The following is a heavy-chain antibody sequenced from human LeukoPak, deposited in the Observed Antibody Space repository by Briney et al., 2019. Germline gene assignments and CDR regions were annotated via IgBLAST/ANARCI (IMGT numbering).Heavy chain of an antibody. D-gene: IGHD5-24*01. V-gene: IGHV3-21*04. CDR2: ISSSSSYI. CDR3: AKDDAWLQYGN. CDR1: GFTFSSYS. Sequence: GGSLRLSCAASGFTFSSYSMNWVRQAPGKGLEWVSSISSSSSYIYYADSVKGRFTISRDNSKGTVYLQMNSLRPEDTAVYYCAKDDAWLQYGNWGQGTLVTVSS. J-gene: IGHJ4*02.